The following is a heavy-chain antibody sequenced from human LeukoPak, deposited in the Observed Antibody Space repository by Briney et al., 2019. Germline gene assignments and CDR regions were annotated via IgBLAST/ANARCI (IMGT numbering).Heavy chain of an antibody. Sequence: PGGSLRLSCEASGFTLSTYWMNWVRQVPGKGLEWVVNINPDGSAKRYVDSVKGRFTIARDNADNSLSLQMNSLRAEDTAVYYCASWGAGGNSWGQGTLVTVSS. CDR1: GFTLSTYW. V-gene: IGHV3-7*01. J-gene: IGHJ4*02. CDR2: INPDGSAK. D-gene: IGHD3-16*01. CDR3: ASWGAGGNS.